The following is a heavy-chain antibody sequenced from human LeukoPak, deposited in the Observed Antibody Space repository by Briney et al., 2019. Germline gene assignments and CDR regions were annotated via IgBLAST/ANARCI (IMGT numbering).Heavy chain of an antibody. CDR3: ARHSGGYDYFDY. J-gene: IGHJ4*02. V-gene: IGHV4-59*08. Sequence: PSETLSLTCTVSGGSISSYYWSWIRQPPGKGLEWIGYIYYSGSTNYNPSPKSRVTISVDTSKNQFSLKLSSVTAADTAVYYCARHSGGYDYFDYWGQGTLVTVSS. CDR2: IYYSGST. D-gene: IGHD2-15*01. CDR1: GGSISSYY.